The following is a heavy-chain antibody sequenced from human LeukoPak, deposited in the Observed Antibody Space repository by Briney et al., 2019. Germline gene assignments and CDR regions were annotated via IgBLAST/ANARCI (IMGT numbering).Heavy chain of an antibody. J-gene: IGHJ4*02. D-gene: IGHD3-22*01. CDR2: IYYSGST. Sequence: PSETLSLTCTVSGGSISSYHWSWIRQPPGKGLEWIGYIYYSGSTNYNPSLKSRVTISVDTSKNQFSLKLSSVTAADTAVYYCARHVPYYYDSSGYSDFDYWGQGTLVTVSS. V-gene: IGHV4-59*08. CDR1: GGSISSYH. CDR3: ARHVPYYYDSSGYSDFDY.